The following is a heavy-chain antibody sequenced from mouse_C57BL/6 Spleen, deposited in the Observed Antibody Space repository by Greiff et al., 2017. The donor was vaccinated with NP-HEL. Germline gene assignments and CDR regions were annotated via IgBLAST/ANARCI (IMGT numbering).Heavy chain of an antibody. CDR2: INPNNGGT. CDR3: ARSGSNYVDFDY. J-gene: IGHJ2*01. CDR1: GYTFTDYY. Sequence: EVQLQQSGPELVKPGASVKISCKASGYTFTDYYMNWVKQSHGKSLEWIGDINPNNGGTSYNQKFKGKATLTVDKSSSTAYMELRSLTSEDSAVYYCARSGSNYVDFDYWGQGTTLTVSS. V-gene: IGHV1-26*01. D-gene: IGHD2-5*01.